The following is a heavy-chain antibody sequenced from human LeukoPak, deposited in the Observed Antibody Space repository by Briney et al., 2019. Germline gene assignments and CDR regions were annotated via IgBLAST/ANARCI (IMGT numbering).Heavy chain of an antibody. D-gene: IGHD2-2*01. V-gene: IGHV1-2*02. CDR2: IDPNTGDS. CDR1: EYTFTGYY. Sequence: ASVKVSCKASEYTFTGYYIHWVRQAPGQGLEWMGWIDPNTGDSNYVQKFQGRVTMTRDTSISTAYMELSRLRSVDTAFYYCARIRYCGGISCYYIDYWGQGTLVTVSA. CDR3: ARIRYCGGISCYYIDY. J-gene: IGHJ4*02.